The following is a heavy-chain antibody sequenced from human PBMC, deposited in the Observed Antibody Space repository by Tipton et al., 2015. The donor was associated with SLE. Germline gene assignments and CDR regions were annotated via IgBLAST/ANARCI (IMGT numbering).Heavy chain of an antibody. CDR1: GFTFSHYW. CDR3: ARIGYSSSSFDF. J-gene: IGHJ4*02. CDR2: IKEDGSTI. D-gene: IGHD6-13*01. Sequence: SLRLSCVASGFTFSHYWMSWVRQAPGKGLEWVANIKEDGSTIYYMDSVTGRFTISRDNAKNSVYLQVNRLEAEDTAVYHCARIGYSSSSFDFWGQGTLVSVSS. V-gene: IGHV3-7*01.